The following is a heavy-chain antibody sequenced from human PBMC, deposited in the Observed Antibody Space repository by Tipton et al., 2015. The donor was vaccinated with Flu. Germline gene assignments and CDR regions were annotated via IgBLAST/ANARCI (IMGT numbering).Heavy chain of an antibody. CDR1: DGSISSSNYY. J-gene: IGHJ4*02. V-gene: IGHV4-39*07. D-gene: IGHD6-19*01. CDR3: ARGPEQWLVNPHYFDY. Sequence: TLSLTCTVSDGSISSSNYYWGWIRQPPGMGLEWIGIIYYSGITSYNPSLKSRVTISEDTSKNQFSLTLNSVTAADAAVYYCARGPEQWLVNPHYFDYWGQGTLVTVSS. CDR2: IYYSGIT.